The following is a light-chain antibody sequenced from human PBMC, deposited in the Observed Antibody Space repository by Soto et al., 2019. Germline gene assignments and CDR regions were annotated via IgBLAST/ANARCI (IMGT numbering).Light chain of an antibody. J-gene: IGKJ1*01. CDR2: DAS. CDR1: QSVRNY. CDR3: QQRSKMPLT. V-gene: IGKV3-11*01. Sequence: EIVLTQSPATLSLSPGETATLSCRASQSVRNYLALYQQKPGQAPRLLIYDASNRATGIPARFSGTGSETDFTLTISSLEPEDFAIYYCQQRSKMPLTFGHGTKVDIK.